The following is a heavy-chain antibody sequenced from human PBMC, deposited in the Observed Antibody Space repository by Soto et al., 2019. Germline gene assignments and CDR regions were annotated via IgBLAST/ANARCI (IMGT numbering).Heavy chain of an antibody. CDR2: IFYLGSS. V-gene: IGHV4-39*01. Sequence: SETLSLTCTVSGDSSISSDFYWGWVRHPPGKGLEWIGSIFYLGSSYYNPSLKSRVTMSVDTSKNQFSLRLRSVTAADTALYFCARHSLALRKNNWFDPWGQAIMVTVSS. CDR1: GDSSISSDFY. D-gene: IGHD3-3*02. CDR3: ARHSLALRKNNWFDP. J-gene: IGHJ5*02.